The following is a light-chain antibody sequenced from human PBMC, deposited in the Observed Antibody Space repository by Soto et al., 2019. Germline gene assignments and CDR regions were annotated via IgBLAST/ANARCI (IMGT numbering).Light chain of an antibody. J-gene: IGKJ1*01. Sequence: DIQMTQSPSSLSTSVGDRVTITCRASQSITNYLNWYQQKPGRVPKFLIYAASRLQSGVPSRFSGSESGTDFTLTISSLQPEDFATYYCQQSYITPWTFGQGTKVEIK. CDR2: AAS. CDR3: QQSYITPWT. CDR1: QSITNY. V-gene: IGKV1-39*01.